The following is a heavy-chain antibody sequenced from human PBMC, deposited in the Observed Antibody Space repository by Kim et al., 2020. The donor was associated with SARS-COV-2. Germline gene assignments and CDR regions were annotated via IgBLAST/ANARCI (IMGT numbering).Heavy chain of an antibody. CDR1: GFTFSAYD. Sequence: GGSLRFSCATSGFTFSAYDMNWVRQAPGKGLEWLSFITKSSTTIYYADSVDGRFTISRDNAKNSLFLQMNSLRDEDTALYYCVRDRMGGAFDMWGQGTVV. CDR3: VRDRMGGAFDM. V-gene: IGHV3-48*02. CDR2: ITKSSTTI. J-gene: IGHJ3*02. D-gene: IGHD3-16*01.